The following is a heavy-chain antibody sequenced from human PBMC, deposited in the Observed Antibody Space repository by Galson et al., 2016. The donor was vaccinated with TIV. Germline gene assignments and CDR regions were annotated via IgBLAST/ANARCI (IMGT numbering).Heavy chain of an antibody. D-gene: IGHD3/OR15-3a*01. V-gene: IGHV5-51*01. J-gene: IGHJ4*02. CDR2: IYPGDSET. CDR3: ARAFWTGNYFFDF. CDR1: GYRFTNYW. Sequence: QSGAEVKKSGESLKISCKGSGYRFTNYWIGWVRQMPGKGLEWVAIIYPGDSETRYCPSFQGQVTISADKSINTAFVQWSSLKASDTAMYYCARAFWTGNYFFDFLGQGTLVTVSS.